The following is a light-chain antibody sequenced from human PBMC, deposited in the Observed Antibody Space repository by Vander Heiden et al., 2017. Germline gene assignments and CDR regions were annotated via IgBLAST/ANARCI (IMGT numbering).Light chain of an antibody. Sequence: DIVMTQSPDSLAVSLGERATINCKSSQSVLYSSNNKNYLAGDQQKPGQPPKLLIYWASTRESGVHDPFSGSGSGTDFTLTISSLQAEDVAGDDGQHRGAFGQGTKLEIK. CDR2: WAS. CDR1: QSVLYSSNNKNY. CDR3: QHRGA. J-gene: IGKJ2*01. V-gene: IGKV4-1*01.